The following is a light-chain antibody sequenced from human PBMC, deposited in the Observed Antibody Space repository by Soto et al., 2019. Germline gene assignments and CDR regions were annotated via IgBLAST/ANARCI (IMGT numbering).Light chain of an antibody. CDR2: DVS. Sequence: ALTQPASVSGSPGQSITISCTGTSSDVGGYNYVSWYQQHPGKAPKLMIYDVSNRPSGVSNRFSGSKSGNTASLTISGLQAEDEADYYCSSYTSSSTVVVFGGGTKVTVL. CDR1: SSDVGGYNY. CDR3: SSYTSSSTVVV. J-gene: IGLJ2*01. V-gene: IGLV2-14*01.